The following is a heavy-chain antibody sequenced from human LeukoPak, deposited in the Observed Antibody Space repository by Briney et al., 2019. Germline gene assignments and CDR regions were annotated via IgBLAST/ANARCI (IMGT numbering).Heavy chain of an antibody. V-gene: IGHV3-53*01. D-gene: IGHD3-16*01. CDR3: ASALRPFGY. J-gene: IGHJ4*02. Sequence: PGGSLRLSCAVSGCSVSSNYMSWVRQAPGKGLEWVSVIYSGGSTSYADSVKGRFTISRDNSKNTLYLQMNTLRAEDTAVYYCASALRPFGYWGQGTLVTVSS. CDR1: GCSVSSNY. CDR2: IYSGGST.